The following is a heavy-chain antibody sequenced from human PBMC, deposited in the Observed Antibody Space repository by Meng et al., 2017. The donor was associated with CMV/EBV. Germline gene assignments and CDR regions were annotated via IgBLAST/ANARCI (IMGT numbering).Heavy chain of an antibody. CDR3: ARDRVKAAGQIWATNWFDP. Sequence: SVKVSCKASGGTFSSYAISWVRQAPGQGLEWMGGIIPIFGTANYAQKFQGRVTITTDESTSTAYMELSSLRSEDTALYYCARDRVKAAGQIWATNWFDPWGQGTLVTVSS. D-gene: IGHD6-13*01. V-gene: IGHV1-69*05. J-gene: IGHJ5*02. CDR1: GGTFSSYA. CDR2: IIPIFGTA.